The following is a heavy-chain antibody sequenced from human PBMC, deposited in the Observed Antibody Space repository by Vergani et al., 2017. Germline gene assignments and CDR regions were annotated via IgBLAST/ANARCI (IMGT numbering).Heavy chain of an antibody. D-gene: IGHD2-2*01. CDR2: ISYDGSNK. J-gene: IGHJ1*01. V-gene: IGHV3-30-3*01. CDR1: GFTFSSYA. Sequence: QVQLVESGGGVVQPGRSLRLSCAASGFTFSSYAMHWVGQAPGKGLEWVAVISYDGSNKYYADSVKGRFTISRDNSKNTLYLQMNSLRAEDTAVYYCARESLYQLLEYFQHWGQGTLVTVSS. CDR3: ARESLYQLLEYFQH.